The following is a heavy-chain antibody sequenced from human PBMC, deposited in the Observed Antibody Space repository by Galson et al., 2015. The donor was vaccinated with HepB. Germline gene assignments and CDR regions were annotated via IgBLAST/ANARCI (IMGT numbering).Heavy chain of an antibody. D-gene: IGHD3-10*01. CDR3: AKDYYGSGFDY. Sequence: SLRLSCAASGFTFSSYAMHWVRQAPGKGLEWVAVISYDGSNKYYADSVKGRFTISRDNSKNALYLQMNSLRAEDTAVYYCAKDYYGSGFDYWGQGTLVTVSS. J-gene: IGHJ4*02. CDR1: GFTFSSYA. CDR2: ISYDGSNK. V-gene: IGHV3-30*04.